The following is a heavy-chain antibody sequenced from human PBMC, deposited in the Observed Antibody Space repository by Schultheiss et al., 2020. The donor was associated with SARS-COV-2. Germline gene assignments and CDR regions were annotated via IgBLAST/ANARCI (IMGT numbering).Heavy chain of an antibody. CDR1: GGSFSGYY. CDR3: ARYVGIAAPAGWFDP. V-gene: IGHV4-34*01. Sequence: SETLSLTCAVYGGSFSGYYWSWIRQPPGKGLEWIGEIYHSGSTNYNPSLKSRVTISVDTSKNQFSLKLSSVTAADTAVYYCARYVGIAAPAGWFDPWGQGTLVTVSS. D-gene: IGHD6-6*01. J-gene: IGHJ5*02. CDR2: IYHSGST.